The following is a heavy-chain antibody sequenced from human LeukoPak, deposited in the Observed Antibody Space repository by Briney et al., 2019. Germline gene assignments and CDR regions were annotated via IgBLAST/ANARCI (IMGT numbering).Heavy chain of an antibody. CDR3: ATDGTTTVDY. Sequence: GASVKASDTPSDYTFCTFGINWVRQAPGQGLEWIAWISGNNDNPNYGQKFQGRFTVTTDSSTSTAYMELRNLRSDDTAVYYCATDGTTTVDYWGQGTLVTVSS. J-gene: IGHJ4*02. V-gene: IGHV1-18*01. D-gene: IGHD2/OR15-2a*01. CDR2: ISGNNDNP. CDR1: DYTFCTFG.